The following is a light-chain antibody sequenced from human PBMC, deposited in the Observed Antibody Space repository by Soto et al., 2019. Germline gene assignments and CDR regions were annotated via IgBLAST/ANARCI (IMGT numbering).Light chain of an antibody. V-gene: IGLV1-44*01. CDR2: IND. J-gene: IGLJ1*01. CDR3: AAWDDSLNAL. CDR1: STNIGRNP. Sequence: QLVLTQPPSASGTPGQRVTISCSGTSTNIGRNPVYWYQQLPGAAPKLLIYINDQRPSGVPDRFSGSKSGTSASLAISGLQPEDEADYYCAAWDDSLNALFGTGTKLTVL.